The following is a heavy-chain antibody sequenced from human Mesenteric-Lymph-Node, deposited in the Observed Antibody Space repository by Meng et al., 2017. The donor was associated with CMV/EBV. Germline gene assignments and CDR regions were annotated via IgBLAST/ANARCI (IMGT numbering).Heavy chain of an antibody. J-gene: IGHJ6*02. V-gene: IGHV1-8*02. CDR2: MNPSTGNT. D-gene: IGHD3-9*01. CDR3: ARDGGYYDILTDDYYYGMDV. CDR1: GYTFTNYD. Sequence: ASVKVSCKASGYTFTNYDINWVRQATGQGLEWMGWMNPSTGNTVYAQKFEGRVTFTRDISIGTAYMELSSLTSDDTAVYYCARDGGYYDILTDDYYYGMDVWGQGTTVTVSS.